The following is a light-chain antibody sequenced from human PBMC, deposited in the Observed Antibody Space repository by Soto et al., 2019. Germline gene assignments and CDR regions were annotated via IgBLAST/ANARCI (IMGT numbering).Light chain of an antibody. J-gene: IGKJ2*02. CDR2: GAS. Sequence: EIVMTQSPATLSVSPGERATLSCRASQNVSSNLAWYQQKPGQAPRLLIYGASTRATGIPARFSGSGSGTEFTLTISSLQSEDFAFYYCQQYNNWPPWTFGQGTKLEI. V-gene: IGKV3-15*01. CDR3: QQYNNWPPWT. CDR1: QNVSSN.